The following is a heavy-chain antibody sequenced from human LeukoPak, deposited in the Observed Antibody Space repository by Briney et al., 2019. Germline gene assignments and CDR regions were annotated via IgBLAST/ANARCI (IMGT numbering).Heavy chain of an antibody. J-gene: IGHJ5*02. CDR3: AKEGAYYDSSLGA. Sequence: GGSLRLSCAASGFTFSSYGMHWVRQAPGMGLEWVAVIWYDGSNKYYADSVKGRFTISRDNSKNTLYLQMNSLRAEDTAVYYCAKEGAYYDSSLGAWGQGTLVTVSS. CDR1: GFTFSSYG. V-gene: IGHV3-33*06. CDR2: IWYDGSNK. D-gene: IGHD3-22*01.